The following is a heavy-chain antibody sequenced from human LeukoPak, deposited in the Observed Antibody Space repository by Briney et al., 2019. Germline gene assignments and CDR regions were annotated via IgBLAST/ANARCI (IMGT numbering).Heavy chain of an antibody. CDR2: ISGSGGNT. CDR3: ARDLQLVGATNIVDY. V-gene: IGHV3-23*01. CDR1: GFTFSSYA. J-gene: IGHJ4*02. D-gene: IGHD1-26*01. Sequence: PGGSLRLSCAASGFTFSSYAMTWVRQAPGKGLERVSAISGSGGNTYYADSVKGRFTISRDNSKNTLYLQMNSLRAEDTAVYYCARDLQLVGATNIVDYWGQGTLVTVSS.